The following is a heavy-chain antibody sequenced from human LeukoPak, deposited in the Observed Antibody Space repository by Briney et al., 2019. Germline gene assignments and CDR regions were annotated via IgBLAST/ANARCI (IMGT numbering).Heavy chain of an antibody. CDR1: GYTFTSYA. CDR2: INTNTGNP. Sequence: ASVKVSCKASGYTFTSYAMNWVRQAPGQGLEWMGWINTNTGNPTYAQGFTGRFVFSLDTSVSTAYLQISSLKAEDTAVYYCARDSSSWFFQNYYYYYGMDVWGQGTTDTASS. D-gene: IGHD6-13*01. J-gene: IGHJ6*02. CDR3: ARDSSSWFFQNYYYYYGMDV. V-gene: IGHV7-4-1*02.